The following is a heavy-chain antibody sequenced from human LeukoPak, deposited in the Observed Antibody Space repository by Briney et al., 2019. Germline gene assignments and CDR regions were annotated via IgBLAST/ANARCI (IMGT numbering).Heavy chain of an antibody. CDR2: ISWNSGSI. V-gene: IGHV3-9*01. CDR3: AKFGDHDAFDI. D-gene: IGHD4-17*01. J-gene: IGHJ3*02. Sequence: QPGGSLRLSCAASGFTFDDYAMHWVRQAPGKGLEWVSGISWNSGSIGYADSVKGRFTISRDNAKNSLYLQMNSLRAEDTASYYCAKFGDHDAFDIWGQGTMVTVSS. CDR1: GFTFDDYA.